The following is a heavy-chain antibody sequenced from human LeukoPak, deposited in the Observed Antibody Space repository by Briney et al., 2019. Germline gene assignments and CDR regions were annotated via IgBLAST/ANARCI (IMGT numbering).Heavy chain of an antibody. CDR2: ISGGGANT. CDR3: AKDGGGWLSTGWYYFGY. J-gene: IGHJ4*02. V-gene: IGHV3-23*01. Sequence: PGGSLRLSCEASGFTFNNYAMSWVRQAPGKGLEWVATISGGGANTYYADFVKGRFTISRDNSENTVYLQMKYLRAEDTAIYFCAKDGGGWLSTGWYYFGYWSQGTLVTVSS. CDR1: GFTFNNYA. D-gene: IGHD6-19*01.